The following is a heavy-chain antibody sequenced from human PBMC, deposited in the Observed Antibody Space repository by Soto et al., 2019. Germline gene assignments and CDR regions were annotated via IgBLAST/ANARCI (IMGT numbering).Heavy chain of an antibody. CDR3: ARVGGVAARTFDY. J-gene: IGHJ4*02. CDR2: LYYSGNT. V-gene: IGHV4-59*01. CDR1: GGSISPFY. D-gene: IGHD2-15*01. Sequence: QVQLQESGPGVVKPSETLSLTCTVSGGSISPFYWSWVRQPPGKGLEWIGYLYYSGNTNYNPSLKSRVNISVDASKNQVSLRLTSVTAADTAFYYCARVGGVAARTFDYWGQGTVVTVSS.